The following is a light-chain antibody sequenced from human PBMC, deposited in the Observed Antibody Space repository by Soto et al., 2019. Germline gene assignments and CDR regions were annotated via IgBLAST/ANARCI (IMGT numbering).Light chain of an antibody. V-gene: IGKV1-17*01. CDR3: LEHNSYPYT. Sequence: DIQMTQSPSSLSASVGDRVTITCRASQGITNDFDWYQQKPGKAPKRLIYAASSLKGGVPSRFSGSGSGTEFTLTISTLQAEDLATSYCLEHNSYPYTFGQGTKREIK. CDR1: QGITND. J-gene: IGKJ2*01. CDR2: AAS.